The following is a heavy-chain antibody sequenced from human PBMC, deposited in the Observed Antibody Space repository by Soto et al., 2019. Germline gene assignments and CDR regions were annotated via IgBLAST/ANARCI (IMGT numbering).Heavy chain of an antibody. J-gene: IGHJ3*02. V-gene: IGHV3-23*01. CDR3: GKDPNGDYIGAFDI. Sequence: GGALRLSCAASGFTFSNYAMSWVRQATGKGLEWVSGIGSSGGTTHLADSVKGRFTISRDNSKNTLYLQMNSLRVEDTAVYYCGKDPNGDYIGAFDIWGQGTMVTVSS. CDR1: GFTFSNYA. CDR2: IGSSGGTT. D-gene: IGHD4-17*01.